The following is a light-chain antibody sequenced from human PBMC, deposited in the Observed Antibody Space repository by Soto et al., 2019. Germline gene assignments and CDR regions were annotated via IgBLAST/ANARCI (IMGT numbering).Light chain of an antibody. V-gene: IGKV3-20*01. CDR2: DAS. CDR1: QTVRNNY. J-gene: IGKJ4*01. CDR3: QQFSSYPLT. Sequence: ETVMTQSPATLSLSPGERATLSCRASQTVRNNYLAWYQQKPGQAPRLLIYDASSRATGIPDRFSGGGSGTDLTLTISRLEPEDFAVYYCQQFSSYPLTFGGGTKVDIK.